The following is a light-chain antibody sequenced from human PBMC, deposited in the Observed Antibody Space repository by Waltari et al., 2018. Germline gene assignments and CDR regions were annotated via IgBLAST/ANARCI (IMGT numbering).Light chain of an antibody. Sequence: EIVFTQSPATLSLSPGETATLSCRASQSLNNFLAWYQQKPGQAPRLVIYDTSNRATGIPARFTGSGTGTDFTLTISGLEPEDSAVYYCQQRSYWPPFTFGQGTKLEMK. CDR1: QSLNNF. CDR3: QQRSYWPPFT. J-gene: IGKJ2*01. CDR2: DTS. V-gene: IGKV3-11*01.